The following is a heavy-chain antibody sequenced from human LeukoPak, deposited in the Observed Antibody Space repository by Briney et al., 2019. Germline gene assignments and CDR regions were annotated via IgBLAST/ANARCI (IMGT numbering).Heavy chain of an antibody. Sequence: SQTLSLTCAISGDSVSSNSAAWNWIRQPPSRGLEWLGRTYYRSKWYNDYAVSVKSRITINPDTSKNQFSLQLNSVTPEDTAVYYCARGPPYCSSTRCRDWGQGTLVTVSS. CDR2: TYYRSKWYN. D-gene: IGHD2-2*01. CDR1: GDSVSSNSAA. CDR3: ARGPPYCSSTRCRD. J-gene: IGHJ1*01. V-gene: IGHV6-1*01.